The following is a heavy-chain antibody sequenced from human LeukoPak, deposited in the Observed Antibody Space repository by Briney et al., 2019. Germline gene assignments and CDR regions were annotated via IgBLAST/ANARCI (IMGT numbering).Heavy chain of an antibody. CDR2: TIPILGIA. Sequence: AASVKVSCKASGGTFSSYAISWVRQAPGQGLEWMGRTIPILGIANYAQKFQGRVTITADKSTSTAYMELSSLRSEDTAVYYCARDSVDCSGGSCYHYWGQGTLVTVSS. D-gene: IGHD2-15*01. CDR1: GGTFSSYA. V-gene: IGHV1-69*04. CDR3: ARDSVDCSGGSCYHY. J-gene: IGHJ4*02.